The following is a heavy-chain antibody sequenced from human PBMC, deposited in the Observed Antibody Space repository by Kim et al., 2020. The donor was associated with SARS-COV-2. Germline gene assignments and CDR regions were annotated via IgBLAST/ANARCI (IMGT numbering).Heavy chain of an antibody. J-gene: IGHJ4*02. Sequence: ASVKVSCKASGYTFTNYDINWVRQATGQGLEWMGWMNPNSGNTGYAQRFQGRVTMTSNNSISTAYMELSSLRSEDTAVFYCATGYYYDTSGYPSFDYWGQGTLVTVSS. CDR3: ATGYYYDTSGYPSFDY. CDR2: MNPNSGNT. V-gene: IGHV1-8*01. CDR1: GYTFTNYD. D-gene: IGHD3-22*01.